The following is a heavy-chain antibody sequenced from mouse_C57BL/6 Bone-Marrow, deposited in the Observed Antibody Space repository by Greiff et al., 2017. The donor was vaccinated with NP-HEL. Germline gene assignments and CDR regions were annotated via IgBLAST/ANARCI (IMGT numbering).Heavy chain of an antibody. CDR1: GYTFTSYW. CDR3: ANSSSSTTVDFDY. D-gene: IGHD1-1*01. Sequence: VQLQQSGAELAKPGASVKLSCKASGYTFTSYWMHWVKQRPGQGLEWIGYINPSSGYTKYNQKFKDKATLTADKSSSTAYMQLSSLTYEDSAVYYCANSSSSTTVDFDYWGQGTTLTVSS. V-gene: IGHV1-7*01. J-gene: IGHJ2*01. CDR2: INPSSGYT.